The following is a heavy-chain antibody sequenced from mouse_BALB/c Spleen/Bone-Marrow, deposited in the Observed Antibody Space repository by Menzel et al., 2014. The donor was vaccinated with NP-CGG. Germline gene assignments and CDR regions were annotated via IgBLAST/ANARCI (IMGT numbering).Heavy chain of an antibody. J-gene: IGHJ2*01. D-gene: IGHD2-3*01. CDR2: INPESSTI. CDR1: GFDFRRYW. V-gene: IGHV4-1*02. Sequence: EVQLVESGGGLVQPGGSLKLSCAASGFDFRRYWTSWVRQAPGKGLEWIGEINPESSTINYTPSLKDKFIISRDNAKNTLYLQMSKVRSEDTALYYCARLGYYGYFVDWGQGTTLTVSS. CDR3: ARLGYYGYFVD.